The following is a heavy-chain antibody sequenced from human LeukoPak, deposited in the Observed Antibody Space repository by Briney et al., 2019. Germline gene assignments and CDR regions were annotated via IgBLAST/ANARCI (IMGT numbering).Heavy chain of an antibody. D-gene: IGHD5-18*01. CDR2: IRSRAYRGTT. CDR3: GRGPIELWLHNGIDA. Sequence: PGGSLRLSCAASGFTVSSNYMSWVRQAPGKGLEWVGFIRSRAYRGTTEYAASVRDRFTISRDDSKSIAYLQMNSLKIDDTAVYFCGRGPIELWLHNGIDAWGQGTTVTVSS. CDR1: GFTVSSNY. V-gene: IGHV3-49*04. J-gene: IGHJ6*02.